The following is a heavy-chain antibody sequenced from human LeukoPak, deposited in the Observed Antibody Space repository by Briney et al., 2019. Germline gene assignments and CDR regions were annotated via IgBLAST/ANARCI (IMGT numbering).Heavy chain of an antibody. CDR1: GGSFSGYY. CDR2: INHSGST. J-gene: IGHJ4*02. CDR3: ARGVLDY. V-gene: IGHV4-34*01. Sequence: SETLSLTCAVYGGSFSGYYWSWLRQPPGKGLEWIGEINHSGSTNYTPSLTRPVTISVDTSKNQFSLKLSSVTAADTAVYYCARGVLDYWGQGTLVTVSS.